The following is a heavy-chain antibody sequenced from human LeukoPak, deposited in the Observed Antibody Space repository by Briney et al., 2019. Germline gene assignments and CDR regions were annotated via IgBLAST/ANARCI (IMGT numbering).Heavy chain of an antibody. Sequence: SEPLPLTRTVCGGSISSCRHHGRWPRHPPGKGLEWIGCLYYSGRTYYNPSLKSRVTISVDTSKNQFSLNVSSVAAADTAVYYCARHGSEQWLVLEGDNWVDPWGQGPLVTVSS. CDR2: LYYSGRT. CDR3: ARHGSEQWLVLEGDNWVDP. V-gene: IGHV4-39*01. D-gene: IGHD6-19*01. CDR1: GGSISSCRHH. J-gene: IGHJ5*02.